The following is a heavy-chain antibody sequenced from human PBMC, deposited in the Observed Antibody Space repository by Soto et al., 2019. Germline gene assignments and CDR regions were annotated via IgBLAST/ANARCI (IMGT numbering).Heavy chain of an antibody. CDR3: WTHSSSHRGDDY. J-gene: IGHJ4*02. V-gene: IGHV4-39*01. D-gene: IGHD6-13*01. Sequence: QLQLQESGPGLVKPSETLSLTCTVSGGSISSSSYYWGWIRQPPGKGLEWIGSIYYSGSTYYNPSLKSRVTIAVDTSKNQFSLKLSSVTAADTAVYYCWTHSSSHRGDDYWGQGTLVTVSS. CDR1: GGSISSSSYY. CDR2: IYYSGST.